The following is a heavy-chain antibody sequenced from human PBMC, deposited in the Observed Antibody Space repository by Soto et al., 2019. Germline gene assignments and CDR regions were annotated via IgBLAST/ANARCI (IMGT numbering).Heavy chain of an antibody. J-gene: IGHJ3*01. CDR3: ARDGGGFGELLLNSYDAFDL. V-gene: IGHV3-30*04. CDR2: ISYDGSNA. D-gene: IGHD3-10*01. CDR1: GFSFSTYA. Sequence: GGSLRLSCTASGFSFSTYAMYWVRQAPGKGLEWVAIISYDGSNAQYADSVKGRFTVARDNSKNTLYLQMHSLTAVDTAVYYCARDGGGFGELLLNSYDAFDLWGQGKLVTVSS.